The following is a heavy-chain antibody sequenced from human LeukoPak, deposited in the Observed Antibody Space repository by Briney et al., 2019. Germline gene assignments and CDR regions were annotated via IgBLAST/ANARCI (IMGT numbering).Heavy chain of an antibody. CDR1: GYSFTTYW. V-gene: IGHV5-51*01. D-gene: IGHD6-13*01. CDR2: IYPGNSDT. Sequence: GESLKISCKGSGYSFTTYWIGWVRQMPGKGLEWMGLIYPGNSDTRYSPSFQGQVTFSADKSIDTAYLQWNSLQASGTAIYYCARNGAAGTPNRFFNWFDPWGQGTLVTIFS. CDR3: ARNGAAGTPNRFFNWFDP. J-gene: IGHJ5*02.